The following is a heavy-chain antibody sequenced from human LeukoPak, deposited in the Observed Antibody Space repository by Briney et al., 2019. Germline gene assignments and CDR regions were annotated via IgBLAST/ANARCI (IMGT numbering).Heavy chain of an antibody. CDR3: ARGAHYYGSGSYYIPDNWFDP. D-gene: IGHD3-10*01. V-gene: IGHV5-51*01. CDR2: IYPGDSDT. Sequence: GESLKISCKGSGYSFTNYWIGWVRQMPGKGLEWMGIIYPGDSDTRYSPSFQGQVTISADKSISTAYLQWSSLKASDTAMYYCARGAHYYGSGSYYIPDNWFDPWGQGTLVTVSS. CDR1: GYSFTNYW. J-gene: IGHJ5*02.